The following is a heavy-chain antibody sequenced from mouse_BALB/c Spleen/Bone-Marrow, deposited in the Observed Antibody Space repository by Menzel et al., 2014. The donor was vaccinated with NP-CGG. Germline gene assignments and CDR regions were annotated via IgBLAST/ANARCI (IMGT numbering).Heavy chain of an antibody. D-gene: IGHD1-1*01. V-gene: IGHV1-69*02. CDR1: GYTFTNYW. Sequence: QVQLQQSGAEVVKPGASVKVSCKASGYTFTNYWMQRGKQRPGQGLEWIGEIEPSDSYTNYNQDFKGKATLTVDKSSSTAYMQLSSLTSEDSAVYYCARGRTTVVSDYWGQGTSLTVSS. CDR3: ARGRTTVVSDY. CDR2: IEPSDSYT. J-gene: IGHJ2*02.